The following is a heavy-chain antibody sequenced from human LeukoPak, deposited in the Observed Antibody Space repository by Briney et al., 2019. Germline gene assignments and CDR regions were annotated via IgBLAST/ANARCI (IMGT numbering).Heavy chain of an antibody. CDR2: INPNSGGT. CDR1: GYTFTGYY. Sequence: ASVKVSCKASGYTFTGYYMHWVRQAPGQGLEWMGWINPNSGGTNYAQKFQGRVTMTRDTSISTAYMELSRLRSDDTAVYYCARGTMVRGVVGDYYYGMDVWGQGTTDTVSS. J-gene: IGHJ6*02. V-gene: IGHV1-2*02. D-gene: IGHD3-10*01. CDR3: ARGTMVRGVVGDYYYGMDV.